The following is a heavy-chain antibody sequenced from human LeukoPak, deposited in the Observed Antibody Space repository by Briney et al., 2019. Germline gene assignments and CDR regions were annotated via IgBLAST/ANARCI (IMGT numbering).Heavy chain of an antibody. D-gene: IGHD7-27*01. Sequence: DSVKVSCKASGYTFTRNYMHWVRQAPGQGLEWMGWINPTSGDTNYVQKFQGRVIMTRDTSISTAYMELSRVRSDDTAVYYCARGDGDGPARRAFDIWGQGTMVTVAS. V-gene: IGHV1-2*02. CDR3: ARGDGDGPARRAFDI. CDR2: INPTSGDT. CDR1: GYTFTRNY. J-gene: IGHJ3*02.